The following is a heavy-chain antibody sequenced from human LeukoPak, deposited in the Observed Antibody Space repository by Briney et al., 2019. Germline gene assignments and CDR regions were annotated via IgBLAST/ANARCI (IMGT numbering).Heavy chain of an antibody. J-gene: IGHJ4*02. Sequence: SETLSLTCTVSGGSVSTTGYYWAWIRQPPGKGLEWIASIYYSGSTSYNPSLKSRVTISVDTFKNQFSLRLNSLTAADTAVYYCARLQLQWLVLGWGQGTLVTVSS. D-gene: IGHD6-19*01. CDR3: ARLQLQWLVLG. V-gene: IGHV4-39*01. CDR1: GGSVSTTGYY. CDR2: IYYSGST.